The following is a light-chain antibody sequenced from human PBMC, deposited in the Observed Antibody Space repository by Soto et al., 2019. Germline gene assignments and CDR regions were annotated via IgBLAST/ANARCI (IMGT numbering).Light chain of an antibody. CDR3: QQYDDWPQLT. CDR2: GAS. J-gene: IGKJ4*01. Sequence: EIVMTHSPVTLSVSPGERATLSCRASQSVGTNLAWYQQKPGQAPGLLISGASTRATGIPDRFSGSGSGTEFTLTVSSLQSEDFAIYYCQQYDDWPQLTFGGGTKLEIK. CDR1: QSVGTN. V-gene: IGKV3-15*01.